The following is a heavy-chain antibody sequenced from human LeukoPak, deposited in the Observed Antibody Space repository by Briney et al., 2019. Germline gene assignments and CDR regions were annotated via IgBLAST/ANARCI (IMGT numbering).Heavy chain of an antibody. V-gene: IGHV3-20*04. CDR1: GFTFDDYG. D-gene: IGHD3-10*01. CDR3: ARWCPSPSGSGSSHCGGFDY. J-gene: IGHJ4*02. CDR2: INWNGGST. Sequence: GGSLRLSCAASGFTFDDYGMSWVRQAPGKGLEWVSGINWNGGSTGYADSVKGRFTISRDNAKNSLYLQMNSLRAEDTAVYYCARWCPSPSGSGSSHCGGFDYWGQGTLVTVSS.